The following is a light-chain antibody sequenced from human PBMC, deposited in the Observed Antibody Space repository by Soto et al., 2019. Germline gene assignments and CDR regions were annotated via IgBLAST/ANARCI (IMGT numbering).Light chain of an antibody. CDR1: QSFISRY. J-gene: IGKJ5*01. Sequence: EIVMTQSPATLSVSPGDRATLSCRASQSFISRYLAWYQQKPGQAPRLLISGASSRATGIPDRFSGSGSGTDFTLTVSRLEPEDFALYYCQQYGNSPITFGQGTRLEIK. CDR3: QQYGNSPIT. CDR2: GAS. V-gene: IGKV3-20*01.